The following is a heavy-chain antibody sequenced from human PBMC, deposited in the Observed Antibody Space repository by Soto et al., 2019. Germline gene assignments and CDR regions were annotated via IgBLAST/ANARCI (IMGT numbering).Heavy chain of an antibody. CDR1: GFTFRTYA. CDR3: AKVDAGMITVFGTAMDV. V-gene: IGHV3-23*01. D-gene: IGHD3-10*02. Sequence: GGSLRLSCAASGFTFRTYAMSWVRLAPGKGLEWVSGISGSGGSTFFADSVKGRFTISRDNSKNTVYLQMNSLRADDTAVYYCAKVDAGMITVFGTAMDVCGQGTTVTVSS. CDR2: ISGSGGST. J-gene: IGHJ6*02.